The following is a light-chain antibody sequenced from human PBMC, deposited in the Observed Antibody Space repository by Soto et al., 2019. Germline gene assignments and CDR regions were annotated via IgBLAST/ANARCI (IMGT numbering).Light chain of an antibody. CDR2: NNN. Sequence: QSVLTQPPSASETPGQRVTISCSGSSSNIGTNTVNWYQLLPGTAPKLLIYNNNQRPSGVPDRLSGSKSGTSASLAISGLQSEDEADYYCAAWDDSLKGFVFGTGTKVTVL. CDR3: AAWDDSLKGFV. V-gene: IGLV1-44*01. CDR1: SSNIGTNT. J-gene: IGLJ1*01.